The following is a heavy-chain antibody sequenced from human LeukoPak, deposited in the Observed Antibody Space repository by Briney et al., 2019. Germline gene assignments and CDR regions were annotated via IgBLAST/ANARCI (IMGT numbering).Heavy chain of an antibody. D-gene: IGHD3-3*01. CDR3: ARGGSYDFWSGYYLYYFDY. J-gene: IGHJ4*02. V-gene: IGHV4-34*01. CDR2: INHSGST. CDR1: GGSFSGYY. Sequence: SETLSLTCAVYGGSFSGYYWSWIRQPPGKGLEWIGEINHSGSTNYNPSLKSRVTISVDTSKNQFSLKLSSVTAADTAVYYCARGGSYDFWSGYYLYYFDYWGQGTLVTVSS.